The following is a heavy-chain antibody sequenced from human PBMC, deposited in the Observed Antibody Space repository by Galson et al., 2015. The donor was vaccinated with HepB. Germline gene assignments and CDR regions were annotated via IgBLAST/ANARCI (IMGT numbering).Heavy chain of an antibody. D-gene: IGHD3-22*01. V-gene: IGHV3-30*04. J-gene: IGHJ3*02. CDR1: GFTFSSYA. CDR3: AREIYYYDSSGPDAFDI. CDR2: ISYDGSNK. Sequence: SLRLSCAASGFTFSSYAMHWVRQAPGKGLEWVAVISYDGSNKYYADSVKGRFTISRDNSKNTLYLQMNSLRAEDTAVYYCAREIYYYDSSGPDAFDIWGQGTMVTVSS.